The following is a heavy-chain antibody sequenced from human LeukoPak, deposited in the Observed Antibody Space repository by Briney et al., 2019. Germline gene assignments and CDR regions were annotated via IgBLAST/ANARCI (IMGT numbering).Heavy chain of an antibody. CDR3: ARYGHSPFFDY. CDR2: IIPIFDTP. Sequence: SVKVSCKASGGTFSNYAISWVRQAPGQGLEWMGGIIPIFDTPNFAQKFQGRVIMTRDMSTSTVYMELSSLRSEDTAVYFCARYGHSPFFDYWGQGTLVIVSS. V-gene: IGHV1-69*05. CDR1: GGTFSNYA. J-gene: IGHJ4*02. D-gene: IGHD4-17*01.